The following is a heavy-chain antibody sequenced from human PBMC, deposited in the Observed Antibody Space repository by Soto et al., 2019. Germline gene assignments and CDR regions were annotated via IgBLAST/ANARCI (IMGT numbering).Heavy chain of an antibody. V-gene: IGHV1-18*01. CDR2: ISAHNGNT. D-gene: IGHD1-1*01. J-gene: IGHJ4*02. Sequence: QVHLVQSGAEVKKPGASVKVSCKASGYTFTSYGITWVRQAPGQGLEWMGWISAHNGNTDYAQKLQGRVIVTRDTSTSTAYMQLRSLRSDDTAVYYCARGRYGDYWGQGALVTVSS. CDR3: ARGRYGDY. CDR1: GYTFTSYG.